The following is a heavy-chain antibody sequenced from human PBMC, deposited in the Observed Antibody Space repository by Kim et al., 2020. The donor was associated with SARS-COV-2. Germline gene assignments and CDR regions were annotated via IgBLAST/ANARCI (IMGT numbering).Heavy chain of an antibody. CDR1: GFTFSSYG. CDR2: ISYDGSNK. D-gene: IGHD3-10*01. CDR3: AKDRSLYYYGSGRGYYYYYGMDV. Sequence: GGSLRLSCAASGFTFSSYGMHWVRQAPGKGLEWVAVISYDGSNKYYADSVKGRFTISRDNSKNTLYLQMNSLRAEDTAVYYCAKDRSLYYYGSGRGYYYYYGMDVWGQGTTVTVSS. J-gene: IGHJ6*02. V-gene: IGHV3-30*18.